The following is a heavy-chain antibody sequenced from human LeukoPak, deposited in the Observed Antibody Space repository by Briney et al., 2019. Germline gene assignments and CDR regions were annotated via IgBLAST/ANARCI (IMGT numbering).Heavy chain of an antibody. V-gene: IGHV3-30*18. CDR2: ISYDGSNK. CDR1: GFTFSSYG. D-gene: IGHD3-3*01. CDR3: AKDSNYDFWSGYSADY. Sequence: SGGSLRLSCAASGFTFSSYGVHWVRQAPGKGLEWVAVISYDGSNKYYADSVKGRFTISRDNSKNTLYLQMNSLRAEDTAVYYCAKDSNYDFWSGYSADYWGQGTLVTVSS. J-gene: IGHJ4*02.